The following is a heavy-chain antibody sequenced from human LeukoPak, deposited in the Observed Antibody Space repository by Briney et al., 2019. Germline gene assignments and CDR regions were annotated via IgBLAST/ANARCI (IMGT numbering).Heavy chain of an antibody. CDR2: ISSSSSYT. CDR1: GFTFSDYY. J-gene: IGHJ4*02. Sequence: GGSLRLSCAASGFTFSDYYMSWIRQAPGKGLGWVSYISSSSSYTNYADSVKGRFTISRDNAKNSLYLQMNSLRAEDTAVYYCARGMSSSWLLFDYWGQGTLVTVSS. D-gene: IGHD6-13*01. CDR3: ARGMSSSWLLFDY. V-gene: IGHV3-11*06.